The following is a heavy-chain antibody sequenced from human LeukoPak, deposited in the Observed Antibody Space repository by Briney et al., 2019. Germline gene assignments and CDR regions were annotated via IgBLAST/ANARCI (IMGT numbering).Heavy chain of an antibody. Sequence: PSETLSLTCAVYGGSLSGYYWTWIRPSPGEGREWNGEITHSGRTNYTPSLKSRVSVSVDTSRNQFYLKLKSVAAADTAVYYCARELQSRWGQGTLVTVSS. CDR3: ARELQSR. J-gene: IGHJ4*02. D-gene: IGHD2-15*01. V-gene: IGHV4-34*01. CDR2: ITHSGRT. CDR1: GGSLSGYY.